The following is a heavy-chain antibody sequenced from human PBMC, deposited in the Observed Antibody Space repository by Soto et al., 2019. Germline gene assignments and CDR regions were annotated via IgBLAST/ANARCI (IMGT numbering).Heavy chain of an antibody. CDR2: INPNSGGT. D-gene: IGHD3-10*01. V-gene: IGHV1-2*02. Sequence: ASVKVSCKASGYTFTGYYMHWVRQAPRQGLEWMGWINPNSGGTNYAQKFQGRVTMTRDTSISTAYMELSSLRSDDTAVYYCASQRYYGSGSSSLDYWGQGTLVTVSS. J-gene: IGHJ4*02. CDR3: ASQRYYGSGSSSLDY. CDR1: GYTFTGYY.